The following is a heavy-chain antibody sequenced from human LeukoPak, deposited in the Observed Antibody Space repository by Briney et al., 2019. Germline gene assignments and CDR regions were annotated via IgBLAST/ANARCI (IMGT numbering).Heavy chain of an antibody. Sequence: GKSLRLSCAASGFSFGSYGIHWVRQAPGKGLEWVAVISHEGSQTYYADSVRGRFTISRDNSKNMVYLQMNSLRAEDTAVYYCARTREQWQVLDYWGQGTLVTVSS. CDR1: GFSFGSYG. J-gene: IGHJ4*02. D-gene: IGHD6-19*01. V-gene: IGHV3-30*03. CDR3: ARTREQWQVLDY. CDR2: ISHEGSQT.